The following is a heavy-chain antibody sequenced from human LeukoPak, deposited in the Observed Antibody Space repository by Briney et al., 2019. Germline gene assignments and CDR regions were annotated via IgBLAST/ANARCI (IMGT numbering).Heavy chain of an antibody. J-gene: IGHJ3*02. CDR3: ARHPLGDAFDI. Sequence: SETPSLTCTVSGGSISSYYWSWIRQPPGKGLEWIGYIYYSGSTNYNPSLKSRVTISVDTSKNQFSLKLSSVTAADTAVYYCARHPLGDAFDIWGQGAMVTVSS. CDR1: GGSISSYY. CDR2: IYYSGST. V-gene: IGHV4-59*08.